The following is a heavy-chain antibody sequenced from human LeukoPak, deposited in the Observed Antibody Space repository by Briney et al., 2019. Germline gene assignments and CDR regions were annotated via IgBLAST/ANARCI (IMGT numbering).Heavy chain of an antibody. Sequence: ASVKVSCKTSGYAFTGFYIHWVRQAPGQGLEWMGRMKPKNGGANYSQRFRGRVTMTRDTSMSTAYMELSGLESDDTAIYYCARGGRDTSPYNWFDPWGQGTLVTVSS. CDR3: ARGGRDTSPYNWFDP. CDR1: GYAFTGFY. CDR2: MKPKNGGA. V-gene: IGHV1-2*06. D-gene: IGHD2-2*01. J-gene: IGHJ5*02.